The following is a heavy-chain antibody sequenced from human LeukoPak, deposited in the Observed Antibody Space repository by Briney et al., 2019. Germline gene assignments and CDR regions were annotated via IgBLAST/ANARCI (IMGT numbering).Heavy chain of an antibody. CDR1: GYTFTYRY. CDR3: ASRAGYEDAFDI. CDR2: ITPFNGNT. J-gene: IGHJ3*02. D-gene: IGHD5-12*01. V-gene: IGHV1-45*02. Sequence: ASVKVSCKASGYTFTYRYLHWVRQAPGQALEWMGWITPFNGNTNYAQKFQDRVTTTRDRSVSTAYMELSSLRSEDTAMYYCASRAGYEDAFDIWGQGTMVTVSS.